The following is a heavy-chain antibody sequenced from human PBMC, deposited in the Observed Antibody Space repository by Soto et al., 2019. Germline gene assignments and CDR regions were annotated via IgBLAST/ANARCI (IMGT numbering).Heavy chain of an antibody. D-gene: IGHD3-3*01. CDR2: IYYSGST. CDR1: GGSISSSSYY. J-gene: IGHJ6*02. V-gene: IGHV4-39*01. Sequence: PSETLSLTCTVSGGSISSSSYYWGWIRQPPGKGLEWIGSIYYSGSTYYNPSLKSRVTISVDTSKNQFSLKLSSVTAADTAVYYCARRRAYYDFWSGLSYIEYSYYYYGMDVWGQGTPVTVSS. CDR3: ARRRAYYDFWSGLSYIEYSYYYYGMDV.